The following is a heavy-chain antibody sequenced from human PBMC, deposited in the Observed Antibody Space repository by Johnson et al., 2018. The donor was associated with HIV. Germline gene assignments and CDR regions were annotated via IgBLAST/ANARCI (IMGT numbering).Heavy chain of an antibody. CDR1: GFSFSDYY. V-gene: IGHV3-11*04. CDR3: AREQPTLWFRASGAAFNI. CDR2: MSSSGSTI. Sequence: MQLVESGGGLVKPGGSLRLSCAASGFSFSDYYMSWIRQAPGKGLEWISYMSSSGSTIYHAESVKGRFTISRDNAKNSLYLQMNSLRVEDTAVYYCAREQPTLWFRASGAAFNIWGQGTTVTVSS. D-gene: IGHD3-10*01. J-gene: IGHJ3*02.